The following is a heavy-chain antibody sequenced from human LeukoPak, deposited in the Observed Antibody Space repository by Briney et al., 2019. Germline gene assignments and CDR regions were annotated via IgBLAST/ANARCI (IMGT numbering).Heavy chain of an antibody. J-gene: IGHJ4*02. Sequence: GGSLRLSCAASGFAFSSYSMNWVRQAPGKGLEWVSSISSSSSYIYYADSVKGRFTISRDNAKNSLYLQMNSLGAEDTAVYYCARDRELLWFGESSPFDYWGQGTLVTVSS. V-gene: IGHV3-21*01. CDR2: ISSSSSYI. D-gene: IGHD3-10*01. CDR3: ARDRELLWFGESSPFDY. CDR1: GFAFSSYS.